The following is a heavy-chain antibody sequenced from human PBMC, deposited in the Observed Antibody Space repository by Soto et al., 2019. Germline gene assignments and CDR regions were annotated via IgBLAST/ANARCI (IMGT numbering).Heavy chain of an antibody. V-gene: IGHV3-48*03. J-gene: IGHJ4*02. CDR1: EFTFSSYE. Sequence: PGGSLRLSCVASEFTFSSYEMNWVRQAPGKGLEWVSYISSSGTTIYYTDSVKGRFTISRDNAKKSLYLQMNSLRAEDTAVYYCVRFGGAAAVPGDYWGQGTLVTVS. CDR2: ISSSGTTI. D-gene: IGHD6-13*01. CDR3: VRFGGAAAVPGDY.